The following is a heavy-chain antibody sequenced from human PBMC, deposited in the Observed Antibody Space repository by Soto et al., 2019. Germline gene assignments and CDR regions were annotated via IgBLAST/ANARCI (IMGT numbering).Heavy chain of an antibody. J-gene: IGHJ2*01. CDR1: GYTFTSYA. V-gene: IGHV1-3*01. CDR2: INAGNGNT. D-gene: IGHD3-9*01. CDR3: ARARSPYYDILTGYYSYWYFDL. Sequence: ASVKVSCKASGYTFTSYAMHWVRQAPGQRLEWMGWINAGNGNTKYSQKFQGRVTITRDTSASTAYMELSSLRSEDTAVYYCARARSPYYDILTGYYSYWYFDLWGRGTLVTVSS.